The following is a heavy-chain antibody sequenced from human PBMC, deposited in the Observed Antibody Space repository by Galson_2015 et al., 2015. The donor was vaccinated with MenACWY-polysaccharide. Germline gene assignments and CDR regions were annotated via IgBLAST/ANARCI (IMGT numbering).Heavy chain of an antibody. CDR2: IYWDDDK. J-gene: IGHJ4*01. CDR3: AARLRGSGWNGGDFDY. V-gene: IGHV2-5*02. CDR1: GFSLTTSGVG. D-gene: IGHD6-19*01. Sequence: PALVKPTQTLTLTCTFSGFSLTTSGVGVGWIRQPPREALEWLAVIYWDDDKRYNPSLKSRLTITKDTSKNQVVLTVINMDPVDTATKFCAARLRGSGWNGGDFDYSGHGNLVTASS.